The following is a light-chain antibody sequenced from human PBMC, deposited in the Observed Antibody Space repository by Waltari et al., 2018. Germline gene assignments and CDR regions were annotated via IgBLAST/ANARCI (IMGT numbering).Light chain of an antibody. CDR2: AAS. Sequence: DIQLTQSPSSLSASLGDRVSISCRASQAIGNYLAWYQQRPGEVPRLLIFAASTLQSGVSSRFSASGSGTDFTLTISSLQSEDVGTYYCQKYSVDPVYTFGQGTNLRI. J-gene: IGKJ2*01. CDR1: QAIGNY. V-gene: IGKV1-27*01. CDR3: QKYSVDPVYT.